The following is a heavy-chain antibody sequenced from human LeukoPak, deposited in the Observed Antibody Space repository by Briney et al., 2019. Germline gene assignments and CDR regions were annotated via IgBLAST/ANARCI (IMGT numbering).Heavy chain of an antibody. D-gene: IGHD3-10*01. CDR2: IYTSGST. CDR3: ARGGGYYGSGSYYLDY. J-gene: IGHJ4*02. CDR1: GGFISSYY. Sequence: SETLSLTCTVSGGFISSYYWSWIRQPAGKGLEWIGRIYTSGSTNYNPSLKSRVTMSVDTSKNQFSLKLSSVTAADTAVYFGARGGGYYGSGSYYLDYWGQGTLVTVSS. V-gene: IGHV4-4*07.